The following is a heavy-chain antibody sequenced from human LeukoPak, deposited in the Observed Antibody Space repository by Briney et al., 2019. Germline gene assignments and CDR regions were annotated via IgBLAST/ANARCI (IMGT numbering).Heavy chain of an antibody. Sequence: PSETLSLTSTVSGGSISSGDYYWSWIRQPPGKGLEWLGYIYYSGSTYYNPSLKSRVTISVDTSKNQFSLKLSSVTAADTAVYYCARIYERPDNWFDPWGQGTLVTVSS. CDR2: IYYSGST. V-gene: IGHV4-30-4*08. D-gene: IGHD3-16*01. CDR1: GGSISSGDYY. CDR3: ARIYERPDNWFDP. J-gene: IGHJ5*02.